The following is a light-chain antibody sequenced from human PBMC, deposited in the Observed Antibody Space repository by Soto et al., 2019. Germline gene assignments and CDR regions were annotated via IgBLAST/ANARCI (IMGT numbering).Light chain of an antibody. V-gene: IGKV3-20*01. CDR1: QSVRNSY. CDR2: RAA. Sequence: EIVLTQSPGTLSLSPGERATLSCRASQSVRNSYLAWYQQKPGQPPRLLISRAASRAPGIPDRFSGSGSGTGFTLSISKLETEDSALYYCQQYGDSPWTFGLGTKVDIK. CDR3: QQYGDSPWT. J-gene: IGKJ1*01.